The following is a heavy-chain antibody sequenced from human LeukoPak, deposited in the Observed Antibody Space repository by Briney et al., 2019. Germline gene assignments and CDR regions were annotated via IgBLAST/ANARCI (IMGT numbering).Heavy chain of an antibody. CDR2: INSDASNT. CDR1: GFALSTYW. Sequence: PGGSLRLSCAASGFALSTYWMHWVRQAPGKGLVWVSLINSDASNTLYADSVKGRFTISRDTAKNTLYLEMNRLRADDTAVYYCARAGSGSSYDCWGQGTLVTVSS. V-gene: IGHV3-74*01. D-gene: IGHD3-10*01. J-gene: IGHJ4*02. CDR3: ARAGSGSSYDC.